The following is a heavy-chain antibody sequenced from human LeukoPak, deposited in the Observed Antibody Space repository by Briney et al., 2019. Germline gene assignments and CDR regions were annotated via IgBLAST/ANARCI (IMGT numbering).Heavy chain of an antibody. J-gene: IGHJ4*02. D-gene: IGHD3-16*01. V-gene: IGHV3-11*04. Sequence: GGSLRLSCVASGFTFSDYYMSWIRQSPEKGLERVSYIDPSGDTIYYADSVKGRFTISRDNAKNSLYLRMSALRAEDTAVYYCARDIVWGESGSISQPWGQGTLVTVSS. CDR1: GFTFSDYY. CDR2: IDPSGDTI. CDR3: ARDIVWGESGSISQP.